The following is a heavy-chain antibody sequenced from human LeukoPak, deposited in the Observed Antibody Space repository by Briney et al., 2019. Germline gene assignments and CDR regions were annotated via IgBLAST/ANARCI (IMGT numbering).Heavy chain of an antibody. J-gene: IGHJ4*02. Sequence: SETLSLTCTVSGGSISSSSYYWGWIRQPPGKGLEWIGSIYYSGTTYYNPSLKSRVTISVDTSKNQFSLKLTSVTAADTAVYYRARLSIAAAPDYWGQGTLVTVSS. D-gene: IGHD6-13*01. CDR1: GGSISSSSYY. V-gene: IGHV4-39*01. CDR2: IYYSGTT. CDR3: ARLSIAAAPDY.